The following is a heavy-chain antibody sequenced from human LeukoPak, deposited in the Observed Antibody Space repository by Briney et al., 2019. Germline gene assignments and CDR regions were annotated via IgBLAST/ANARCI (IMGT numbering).Heavy chain of an antibody. Sequence: GESLKISCKDSGYSFIIYWIAWVRQMPGKGLGWMGTIYPGDSDTRYNPSFQGQVTISADKSISTAYLQWSSLKASDTAIYYCARQRDSGDFDSWGQGTLVTVSS. J-gene: IGHJ5*01. CDR3: ARQRDSGDFDS. D-gene: IGHD4-17*01. V-gene: IGHV5-51*01. CDR1: GYSFIIYW. CDR2: IYPGDSDT.